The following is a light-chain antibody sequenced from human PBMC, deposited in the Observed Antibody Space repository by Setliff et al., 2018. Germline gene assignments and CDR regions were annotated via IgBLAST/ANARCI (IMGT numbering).Light chain of an antibody. V-gene: IGLV2-14*03. CDR1: SSDVGAYDL. Sequence: QSALTQPASVSGSPGQSITISCSGTSSDVGAYDLVSWYKQHQGKAPKLIISDVSNRPSGVSNRFSGSKSGNTASLTISGLQAEDEADYYCSAYTSSSTYVFGTGTKVTVL. J-gene: IGLJ1*01. CDR3: SAYTSSSTYV. CDR2: DVS.